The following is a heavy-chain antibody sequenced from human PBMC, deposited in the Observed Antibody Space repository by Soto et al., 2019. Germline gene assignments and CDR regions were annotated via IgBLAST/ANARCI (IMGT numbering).Heavy chain of an antibody. Sequence: QLQLRESGPGLVKPSETLSLTCSVSGGSITITTYYWAWVRQTPGKGLEWLGGILHSGSTYYNPSLKSRLTMSVDTSRDQFSLNLSSVTAADTGVYYCATLPAAMYFYGSDVWGQGTTVTVSS. D-gene: IGHD2-2*01. CDR2: ILHSGST. J-gene: IGHJ6*02. V-gene: IGHV4-39*01. CDR3: ATLPAAMYFYGSDV. CDR1: GGSITITTYY.